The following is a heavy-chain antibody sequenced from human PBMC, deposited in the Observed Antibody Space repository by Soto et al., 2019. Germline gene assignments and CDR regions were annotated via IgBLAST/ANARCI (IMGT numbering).Heavy chain of an antibody. CDR3: ARPGKWLQSHVDY. Sequence: GGSLRLSCAASGFTFSSYAMHWVRQAPGKGLEWVAVTSYDGSSRYYADSVKGRFTISRDNSKNTLFLQMNSLRPDDTAVYYCARPGKWLQSHVDYWGPGTLVT. V-gene: IGHV3-30-3*01. CDR1: GFTFSSYA. J-gene: IGHJ4*02. CDR2: TSYDGSSR. D-gene: IGHD6-19*01.